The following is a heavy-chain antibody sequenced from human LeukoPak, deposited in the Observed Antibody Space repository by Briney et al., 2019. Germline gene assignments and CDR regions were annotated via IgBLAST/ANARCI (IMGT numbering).Heavy chain of an antibody. J-gene: IGHJ4*02. V-gene: IGHV3-30*02. CDR2: IRYDGSNK. D-gene: IGHD2-15*01. CDR3: AKDFDSSGGSCHPFDY. CDR1: GFTFSSYG. Sequence: GGSLRLSCAASGFTFSSYGMHWVRQAPGKGLEWVAFIRYDGSNKYYADSVKGRFTISRDNSKNTLYLQMNSLRAEDTAVYYCAKDFDSSGGSCHPFDYWGQGTLVTVSS.